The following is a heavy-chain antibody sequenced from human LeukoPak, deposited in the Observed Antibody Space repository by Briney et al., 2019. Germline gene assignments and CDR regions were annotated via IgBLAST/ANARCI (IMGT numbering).Heavy chain of an antibody. Sequence: SETLSLTCAVYGGSFSGYYCSWIRQPPGKGLEWIGEINHSGSTNYNASLKSRVTISVDTPKNQFSLKLSSVTAADTPVYYCARLSSGWYERFDQWGQGTLVTVSS. J-gene: IGHJ4*02. D-gene: IGHD6-19*01. CDR2: INHSGST. CDR1: GGSFSGYY. V-gene: IGHV4-34*01. CDR3: ARLSSGWYERFDQ.